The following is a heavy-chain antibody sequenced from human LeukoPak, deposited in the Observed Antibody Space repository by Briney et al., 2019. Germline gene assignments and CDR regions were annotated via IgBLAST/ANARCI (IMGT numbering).Heavy chain of an antibody. V-gene: IGHV3-30-3*01. D-gene: IGHD3-10*01. Sequence: PGGSLRLSCAASGFTFSSYAIHWVRQAPGKGLEWVAVISYDGSSRYYVDSVKGRFPISRDNSKNTLYLQMNSLRAEDTAVYYCARDRYYGSGNYYWFYYYGMDVWGQGTTVTVSS. J-gene: IGHJ6*02. CDR2: ISYDGSSR. CDR1: GFTFSSYA. CDR3: ARDRYYGSGNYYWFYYYGMDV.